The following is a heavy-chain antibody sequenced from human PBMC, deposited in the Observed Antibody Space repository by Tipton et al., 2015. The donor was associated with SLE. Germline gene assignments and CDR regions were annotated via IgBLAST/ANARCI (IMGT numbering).Heavy chain of an antibody. Sequence: SLRLSCAASGFFFDDYTMHWVRQAPGKGLEWVSGVSWNNDSIGYADSVKGRFTISRDNARNSLYLQMNSLRAEDTAVYYCARDLGGFDHWGQGTRVTVSS. V-gene: IGHV3-9*01. D-gene: IGHD3-16*01. CDR1: GFFFDDYT. CDR3: ARDLGGFDH. J-gene: IGHJ5*02. CDR2: VSWNNDSI.